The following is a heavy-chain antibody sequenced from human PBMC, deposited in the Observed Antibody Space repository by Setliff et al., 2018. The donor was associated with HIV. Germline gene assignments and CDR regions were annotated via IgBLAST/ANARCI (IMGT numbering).Heavy chain of an antibody. J-gene: IGHJ6*03. CDR3: ARARRDSYDRGRRNHYYIDV. Sequence: ASVKVSCKASGYSFSKYGISWVRQAPGQGLEWMGWISGFNGNTKYGQSFQGRVTMTRDTSISTAYMELNNLKFEDTAVYYCARARRDSYDRGRRNHYYIDVWGKGTTVTVSS. CDR2: ISGFNGNT. D-gene: IGHD3-22*01. V-gene: IGHV1-18*01. CDR1: GYSFSKYG.